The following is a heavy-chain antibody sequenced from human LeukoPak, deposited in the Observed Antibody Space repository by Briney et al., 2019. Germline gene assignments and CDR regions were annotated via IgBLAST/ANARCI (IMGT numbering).Heavy chain of an antibody. CDR1: GYTVTSYY. D-gene: IGHD5-18*01. V-gene: IGHV1-2*02. CDR2: IDPNSGGT. Sequence: ASVKVSCKASGYTVTSYYMHWVRQAPGQGLEWMGWIDPNSGGTNYAQKFQGRVTLTRDTSISTAYMELSRLRSDDTAVYYCARSMVSGLYYMDVWGKGTTVTVSS. CDR3: ARSMVSGLYYMDV. J-gene: IGHJ6*03.